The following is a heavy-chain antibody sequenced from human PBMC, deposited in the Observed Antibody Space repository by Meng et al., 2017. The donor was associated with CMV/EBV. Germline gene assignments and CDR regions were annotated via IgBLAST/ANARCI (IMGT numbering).Heavy chain of an antibody. J-gene: IGHJ4*02. CDR2: IRYEGSNK. CDR1: GFTFSSYG. CDR3: AKDGYSGYDYDY. Sequence: GESLKISCAASGFTFSSYGMHWVRQAPGKGLEWVAFIRYEGSNKYYADSVKGRFTISRDNSKNTLYLQMNNLRAEDTAVYYCAKDGYSGYDYDYWGQGTLVTVSS. V-gene: IGHV3-30*02. D-gene: IGHD5-12*01.